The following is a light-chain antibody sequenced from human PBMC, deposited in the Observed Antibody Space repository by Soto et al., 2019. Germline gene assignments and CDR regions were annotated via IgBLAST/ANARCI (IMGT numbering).Light chain of an antibody. CDR3: QQYYSYSWT. CDR1: QSISNW. J-gene: IGKJ1*01. CDR2: AAS. Sequence: DIQMTQSPSTLSASVGDRVTITCRASQSISNWLAWYQQKPGKAPKLLIYAASSLESGVPSRFSGSGSGTEFTLTISRLQPDDFATYYCQQYYSYSWTFGQGTKVEIK. V-gene: IGKV1-5*03.